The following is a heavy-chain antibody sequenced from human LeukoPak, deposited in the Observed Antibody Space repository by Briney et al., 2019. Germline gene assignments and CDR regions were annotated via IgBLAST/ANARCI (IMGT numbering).Heavy chain of an antibody. CDR1: GFTFSSYW. V-gene: IGHV3-7*01. CDR2: IKQDGSEK. J-gene: IGHJ4*02. Sequence: GGSLRLSCAASGFTFSSYWMSWVRQAPGKGLEWVANIKQDGSEKYYVDSVKGRFTISRDNAKNSLYLQMNSLRAEDTAVYYCARHLSGVTGYTYGRGIDYWGQGTLVTVSS. D-gene: IGHD5-18*01. CDR3: ARHLSGVTGYTYGRGIDY.